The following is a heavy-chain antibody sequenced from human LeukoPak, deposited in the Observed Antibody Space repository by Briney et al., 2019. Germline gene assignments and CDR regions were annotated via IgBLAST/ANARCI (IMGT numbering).Heavy chain of an antibody. D-gene: IGHD2-2*01. CDR3: ARLPSVVPAYYFDC. V-gene: IGHV5-51*01. Sequence: GGSLKISCKGSGYSFTSYSIGWVRQLPGKGLEGMGMIYPGDSDTRYSTSFQGQVTISANKSISTAYLQWSRLKASDTAMYYCARLPSVVPAYYFDCWGQGTLVTVSS. J-gene: IGHJ4*02. CDR1: GYSFTSYS. CDR2: IYPGDSDT.